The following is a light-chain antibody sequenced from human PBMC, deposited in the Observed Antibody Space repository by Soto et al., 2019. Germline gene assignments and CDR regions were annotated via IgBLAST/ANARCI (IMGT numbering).Light chain of an antibody. CDR2: EVS. Sequence: QSVLTQPASVSGSPGQSITISCTGTNSDVGSYNLVSWYQQHPGKAPKLMVYEVSKRPSGVSNRFSGSKSGNTASLTISGLQAEDEADYYCCSYAGSSTPLIFGTGTKVTVL. CDR1: NSDVGSYNL. V-gene: IGLV2-23*02. J-gene: IGLJ1*01. CDR3: CSYAGSSTPLI.